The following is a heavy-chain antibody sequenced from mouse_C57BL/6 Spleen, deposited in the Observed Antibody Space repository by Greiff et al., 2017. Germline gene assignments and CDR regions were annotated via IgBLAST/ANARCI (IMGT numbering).Heavy chain of an antibody. Sequence: VQLQQSGPGLVQPSQSLSITCTVSGFSLTSYGVHWVRQSPGKGLEWLGVIWRGGSTDYNAAFMSRLSITKDNSKSQVFFKMNSLQADDTAIYYCAKTVYYGRADAMDYWGQGTSVTVSS. J-gene: IGHJ4*01. CDR1: GFSLTSYG. V-gene: IGHV2-5*01. CDR2: IWRGGST. D-gene: IGHD1-1*01. CDR3: AKTVYYGRADAMDY.